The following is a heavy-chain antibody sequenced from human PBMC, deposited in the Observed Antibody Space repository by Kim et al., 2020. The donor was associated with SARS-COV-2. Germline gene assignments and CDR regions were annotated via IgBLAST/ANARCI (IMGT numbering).Heavy chain of an antibody. J-gene: IGHJ4*02. CDR3: ARLFTMVRGVIPPGY. CDR1: GGSFSGYY. CDR2: INHSGST. Sequence: SETLSLTCAVYGGSFSGYYWSWIRQPPGKGLEWIGEINHSGSTNYNPSLKSRVTISVDTSKNQFSLKLSSVTAADTAVYYCARLFTMVRGVIPPGYWGQGTLVTVSS. D-gene: IGHD3-10*01. V-gene: IGHV4-34*01.